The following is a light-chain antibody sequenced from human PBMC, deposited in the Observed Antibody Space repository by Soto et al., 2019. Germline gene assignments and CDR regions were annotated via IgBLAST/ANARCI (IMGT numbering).Light chain of an antibody. V-gene: IGLV1-40*01. Sequence: QSVLTQPPSVSGAPGQRVTISCTGSNSNIGAGYDVHWYQQFPGTAPKLLIYGNINRPSGVPDRFSGSKSGPSASLTVSGLQAEDEADYYCSSYARNRDVLFGGGTKVTVL. CDR1: NSNIGAGYD. CDR3: SSYARNRDVL. CDR2: GNI. J-gene: IGLJ2*01.